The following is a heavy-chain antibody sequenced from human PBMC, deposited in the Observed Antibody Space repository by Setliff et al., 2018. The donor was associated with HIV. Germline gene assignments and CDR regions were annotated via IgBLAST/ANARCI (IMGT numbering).Heavy chain of an antibody. CDR1: GYSISSGYY. D-gene: IGHD5-18*01. J-gene: IGHJ4*02. CDR2: IYHSGST. V-gene: IGHV4-38-2*01. Sequence: SETLSLTCAVSGYSISSGYYWGWIRQPPGKGLEWIGSIYHSGSTYNNPSLKSRVTLSVDTSKNQFSLKLTSVTAADTAVYYCARTLRAAAMGYFDYWGQGTLVTVSS. CDR3: ARTLRAAAMGYFDY.